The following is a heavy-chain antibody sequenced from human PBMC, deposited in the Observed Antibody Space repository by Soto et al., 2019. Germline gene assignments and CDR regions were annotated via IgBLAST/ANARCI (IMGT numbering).Heavy chain of an antibody. J-gene: IGHJ5*02. CDR2: TYYSGST. Sequence: SEPLSLTCTVSGCSMISYYLNWMRQPPGKGLQWIGYTYYSGSTTYNPSLKSRVTISVDSSNNHVSLILNSVTAADTAVYYCARVGPWVPYYYDSSPYTFENWFDPWGQGTLVTVSS. D-gene: IGHD3-22*01. CDR3: ARVGPWVPYYYDSSPYTFENWFDP. CDR1: GCSMISYY. V-gene: IGHV4-59*08.